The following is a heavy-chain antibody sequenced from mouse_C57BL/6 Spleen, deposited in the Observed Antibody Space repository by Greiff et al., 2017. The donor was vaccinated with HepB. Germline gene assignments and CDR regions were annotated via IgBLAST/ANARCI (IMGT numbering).Heavy chain of an antibody. J-gene: IGHJ4*01. Sequence: VNVVESGAELVKPGASVKISCKASGYAFSSYWMNWVKQRPGKGLEWIGQIYPGDGDTNYNGKFKGKATLTADKSSSTAYMQLSSLTSEDSAVYFCAREGPSFMDYWGQGTSVTVSS. CDR1: GYAFSSYW. CDR2: IYPGDGDT. V-gene: IGHV1-80*01. CDR3: AREGPSFMDY.